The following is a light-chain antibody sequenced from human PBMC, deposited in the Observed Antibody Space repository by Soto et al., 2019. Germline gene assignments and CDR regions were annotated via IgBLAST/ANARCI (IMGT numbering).Light chain of an antibody. V-gene: IGKV1-6*01. CDR2: AAS. CDR3: LLDFSYFWA. CDR1: QAIGND. J-gene: IGKJ1*01. Sequence: IQMTQSPSSLSASVGDRVTITCRADQAIGNDLGWYHQKPGKVPKLLIYAASTLQSGVPSRFSGSRSGTDFTLTISSLQPEDFATYYCLLDFSYFWAFGQGTKVDIK.